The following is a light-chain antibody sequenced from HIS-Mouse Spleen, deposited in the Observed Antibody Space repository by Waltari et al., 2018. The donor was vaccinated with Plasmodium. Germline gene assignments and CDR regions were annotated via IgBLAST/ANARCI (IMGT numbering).Light chain of an antibody. V-gene: IGLV3-10*01. CDR2: EDS. J-gene: IGLJ3*02. CDR3: YSTDGSGNHRV. Sequence: SYELTQPPSVSVSPGQTARITCSGDALPKIYAYWYQQKSGQAPVLVLYEDSKRPSGIPERFSGSSSGTMATLTISGAQVEDEADYYCYSTDGSGNHRVFGGGTKLTVL. CDR1: ALPKIY.